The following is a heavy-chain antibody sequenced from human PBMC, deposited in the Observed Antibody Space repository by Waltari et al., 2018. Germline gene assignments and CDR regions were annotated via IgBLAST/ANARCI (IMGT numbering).Heavy chain of an antibody. CDR1: GYTFTGYY. Sequence: QVQLVQSGAEVKKPGASVKVSCKASGYTFTGYYMHWVRQAPGQGLEWIGRINPNSGGTNYAQKFQGRVTMTRDTSISTAYMELSSLRSEDTAVYYCARRGGNSRGLNWFDPWGQGTLVTVSS. D-gene: IGHD6-13*01. CDR2: INPNSGGT. V-gene: IGHV1-2*06. CDR3: ARRGGNSRGLNWFDP. J-gene: IGHJ5*02.